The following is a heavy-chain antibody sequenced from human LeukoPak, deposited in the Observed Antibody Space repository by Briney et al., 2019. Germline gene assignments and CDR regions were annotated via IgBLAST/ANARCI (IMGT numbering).Heavy chain of an antibody. J-gene: IGHJ6*03. CDR2: ISSSSSTI. CDR1: GFTFSSYS. D-gene: IGHD2-15*01. CDR3: ARESALPYNYYYMDV. V-gene: IGHV3-48*04. Sequence: GGSLRLSCAASGFTFSSYSMNWVRQAPGKGLEWVSYISSSSSTIYYADSVKGRFTISRDNAKNSLYLQMNSLRAEDTAVYYCARESALPYNYYYMDVWGKGTTVTVSS.